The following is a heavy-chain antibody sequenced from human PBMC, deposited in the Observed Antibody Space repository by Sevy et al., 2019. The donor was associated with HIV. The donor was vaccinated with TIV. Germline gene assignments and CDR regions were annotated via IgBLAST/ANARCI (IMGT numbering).Heavy chain of an antibody. CDR3: GKEGGGEGGDH. CDR2: IQYDGSNK. Sequence: GGSLRLSCAASGFSFSSYGMHWVRQAPGKGLEWMSYIQYDGSNKDYADSVKGRFTISRDNSKNTLYLQMNSLRVEDTAVFYCGKEGGGEGGDHWGQGTLVTVSS. D-gene: IGHD2-21*01. J-gene: IGHJ4*02. CDR1: GFSFSSYG. V-gene: IGHV3-30*02.